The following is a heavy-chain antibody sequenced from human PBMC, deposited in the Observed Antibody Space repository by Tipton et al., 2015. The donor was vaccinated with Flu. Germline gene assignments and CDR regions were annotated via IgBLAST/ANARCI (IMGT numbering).Heavy chain of an antibody. D-gene: IGHD1-7*01. Sequence: GSLRLSCVASGFTFSSYWMSWVRQAPGKGPEWVANIKQDGSEKYYVDSVKGRFTISRDNAKNSLYLQMNSLRAEDTAVYYCARVGNNWNYVLFDYWGQGTLVTVSS. CDR1: GFTFSSYW. CDR3: ARVGNNWNYVLFDY. J-gene: IGHJ4*02. CDR2: IKQDGSEK. V-gene: IGHV3-7*01.